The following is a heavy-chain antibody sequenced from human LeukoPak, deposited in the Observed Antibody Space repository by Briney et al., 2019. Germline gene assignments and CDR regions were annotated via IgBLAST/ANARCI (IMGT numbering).Heavy chain of an antibody. CDR3: ARGAIPLSDYYGSGSYVPAFDY. D-gene: IGHD3-10*01. CDR1: GYTFTGYY. J-gene: IGHJ4*02. V-gene: IGHV1-2*02. Sequence: ASVKVSCKASGYTFTGYYMLWVRQAPGQGLEWMGWINPNSGGTNYAQKFQGRVTMTRDTSISTAYMELSRLRSDDTAVYYCARGAIPLSDYYGSGSYVPAFDYWGQGTLVTVSS. CDR2: INPNSGGT.